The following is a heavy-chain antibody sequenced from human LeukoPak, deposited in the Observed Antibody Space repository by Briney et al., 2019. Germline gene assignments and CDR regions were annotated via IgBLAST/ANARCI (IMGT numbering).Heavy chain of an antibody. D-gene: IGHD4-17*01. CDR3: ARHGDYCFDL. CDR1: GFTFSSRW. Sequence: GGSLRLSCAASGFTFSSRWMGWVRQAPGKGLDWVANIRNDGLTQYYLDSVKGRFTISRDNAKDSLSLQMNSLRAEDTAVYFCARHGDYCFDLWGQGTLVTVSS. J-gene: IGHJ4*02. CDR2: IRNDGLTQ. V-gene: IGHV3-7*01.